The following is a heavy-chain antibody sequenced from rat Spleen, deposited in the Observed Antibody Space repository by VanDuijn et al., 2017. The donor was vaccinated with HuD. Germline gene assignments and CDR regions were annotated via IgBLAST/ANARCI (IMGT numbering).Heavy chain of an antibody. Sequence: EVQLVESDGGLVQPGRSLKLSCAASGFTFSDYYMAWVRQAPTKGLEWVATISYDGSSTYYRDSVKGRFTISRDNAKSTLYLQMDSLRSEDTATYYCAREIAAAFDYWGQGVMVTVSS. CDR3: AREIAAAFDY. V-gene: IGHV5-29*01. D-gene: IGHD1-2*01. J-gene: IGHJ2*01. CDR1: GFTFSDYY. CDR2: ISYDGSST.